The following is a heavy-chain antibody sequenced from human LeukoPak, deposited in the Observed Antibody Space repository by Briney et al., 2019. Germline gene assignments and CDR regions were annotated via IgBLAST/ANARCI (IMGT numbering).Heavy chain of an antibody. V-gene: IGHV1-69*13. J-gene: IGHJ6*02. CDR1: GGTFSSYA. D-gene: IGHD3-3*01. CDR2: IIPIFGTA. Sequence: SVKVSCKASGGTFSSYAISWVRQAPGQGLEWMGGIIPIFGTANYAQKFQGRVTITADESTSTAYMELSSLRSEDTAVYYCARGASGESYYDFWSGYFYGMDVWGQGTTVTASS. CDR3: ARGASGESYYDFWSGYFYGMDV.